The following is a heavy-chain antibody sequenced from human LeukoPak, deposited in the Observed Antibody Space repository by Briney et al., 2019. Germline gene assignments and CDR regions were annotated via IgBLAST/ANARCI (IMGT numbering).Heavy chain of an antibody. V-gene: IGHV3-23*01. CDR3: AKDGYYDSSDY. D-gene: IGHD3-22*01. J-gene: IGHJ4*02. Sequence: TGGSLRLSCVASGFSFGDYAMTWVRQAPGKGLEWVSSITGSSAYTHYAGSVKGRFTISKDNSKNTLYLEMSSLRAEDTAMYYCAKDGYYDSSDYWGQGTLVTVSS. CDR2: ITGSSAYT. CDR1: GFSFGDYA.